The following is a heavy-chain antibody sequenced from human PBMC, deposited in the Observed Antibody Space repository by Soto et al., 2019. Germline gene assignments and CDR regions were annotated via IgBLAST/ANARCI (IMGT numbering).Heavy chain of an antibody. CDR2: INSDGSST. CDR1: GFTFSSYW. Sequence: GGSLRLSCAASGFTFSSYWMHWVRQAPGKGLVWVSRINSDGSSTSYADSVKGRFTISRDNAKNTLYLQMNSLRAEDTAVYYCARVRLGYCSCGSCFDAFDIWGQGTMVTVSS. D-gene: IGHD2-15*01. V-gene: IGHV3-74*01. CDR3: ARVRLGYCSCGSCFDAFDI. J-gene: IGHJ3*02.